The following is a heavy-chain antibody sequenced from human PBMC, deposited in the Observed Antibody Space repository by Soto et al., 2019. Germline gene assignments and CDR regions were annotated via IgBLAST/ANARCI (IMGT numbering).Heavy chain of an antibody. Sequence: GGSLRLSCAAFGFTFSSYAMNWVRQAPGKGLEWVSAISGSGGSTYYADSVKGRFTISRDNSKNTLYLQMNSLRAEDTAVYYCAPTPRGSYPFDYWGQGTLVTVSS. CDR1: GFTFSSYA. CDR2: ISGSGGST. V-gene: IGHV3-23*01. CDR3: APTPRGSYPFDY. D-gene: IGHD1-26*01. J-gene: IGHJ4*02.